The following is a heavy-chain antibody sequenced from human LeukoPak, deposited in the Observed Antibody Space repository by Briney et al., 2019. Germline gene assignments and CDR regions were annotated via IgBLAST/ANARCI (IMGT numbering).Heavy chain of an antibody. CDR3: AKLGCTGTICYANY. J-gene: IGHJ4*02. V-gene: IGHV3-23*01. D-gene: IGHD2-2*01. CDR1: GFTFSSYA. Sequence: GGSLRLSCTASGFTFSSYAMNWVRQAPGKGLEWVSVISGGGDGADYADSMKGRFTISRDNSKNTLYLQMYSLRAEDTALYYCAKLGCTGTICYANYWGQGTLVTVSS. CDR2: ISGGGDGA.